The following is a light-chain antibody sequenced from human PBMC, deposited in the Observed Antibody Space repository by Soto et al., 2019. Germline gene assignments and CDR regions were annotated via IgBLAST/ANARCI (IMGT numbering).Light chain of an antibody. CDR3: QHRYA. J-gene: IGKJ2*01. V-gene: IGKV3-11*01. CDR1: QSISTY. Sequence: EMVLTQSPATLSLSPGERATLSCRAGQSISTYLAWYQQKPGQGPRLLIYDASNRATGIPARFSGSGSGTDFTLTISSLDPEDFAVYYCQHRYAFGQGTKLEI. CDR2: DAS.